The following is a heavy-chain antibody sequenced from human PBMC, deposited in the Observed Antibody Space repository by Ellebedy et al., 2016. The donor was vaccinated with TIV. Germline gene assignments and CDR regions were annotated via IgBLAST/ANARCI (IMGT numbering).Heavy chain of an antibody. V-gene: IGHV1-3*01. Sequence: AASVKVSCKASGYTFTSYAMHWVRQAPGQRLEWMGWINAGNGNTKYSQKFQGRVTITRDTSASTAYMELSSLRSEDTAVYYCAFSLAAAGTRGGMDVWGQGTTVTVSS. CDR2: INAGNGNT. D-gene: IGHD6-13*01. J-gene: IGHJ6*02. CDR1: GYTFTSYA. CDR3: AFSLAAAGTRGGMDV.